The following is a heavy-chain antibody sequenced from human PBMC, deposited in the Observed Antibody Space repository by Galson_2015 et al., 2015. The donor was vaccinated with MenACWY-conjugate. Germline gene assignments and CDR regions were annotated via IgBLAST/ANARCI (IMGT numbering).Heavy chain of an antibody. Sequence: ALVKPTQTLTLTCSVSGFSLTSSGMSVTWVRQSPGKALDWLAVIDWVGDRYYSTSLKTRLTISRVTSKNQVVLSLTDVDPIDTGTYFCARATTGHNHFYYYMDVWGKGTAVIVS. CDR1: GFSLTSSGMS. CDR2: IDWVGDR. CDR3: ARATTGHNHFYYYMDV. J-gene: IGHJ6*03. D-gene: IGHD1-1*01. V-gene: IGHV2-70*20.